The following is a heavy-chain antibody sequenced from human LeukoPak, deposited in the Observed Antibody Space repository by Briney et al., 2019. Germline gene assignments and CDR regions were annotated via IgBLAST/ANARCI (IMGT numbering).Heavy chain of an antibody. CDR3: ARAVQLERSTWFDP. Sequence: GGSLRLSCAASGFTFSSYDMRWVRQATGKGLEWVSAIGTAGDTYYPGSVKGRFTISRENAKNSLYLQMNSLRAGDTAVYYRARAVQLERSTWFDPWGQGTLVTVSS. J-gene: IGHJ5*02. CDR1: GFTFSSYD. V-gene: IGHV3-13*01. CDR2: IGTAGDT. D-gene: IGHD1-1*01.